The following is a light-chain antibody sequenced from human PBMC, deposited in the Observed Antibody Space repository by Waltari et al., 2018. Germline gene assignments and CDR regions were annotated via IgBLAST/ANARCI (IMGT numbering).Light chain of an antibody. J-gene: IGLJ3*02. CDR2: KNN. V-gene: IGLV1-47*01. CDR3: AAGDDSLSGLV. Sequence: QSVLTQPPSASGTPGQKVTISCNGSSSNIGSNHVYWYQQLPGTAPKLLIFKNNPLPSGVPVRFSDSKSGTSVSLAINGLRSEDYADYYCAAGDDSLSGLVLGGGTKVTVL. CDR1: SSNIGSNH.